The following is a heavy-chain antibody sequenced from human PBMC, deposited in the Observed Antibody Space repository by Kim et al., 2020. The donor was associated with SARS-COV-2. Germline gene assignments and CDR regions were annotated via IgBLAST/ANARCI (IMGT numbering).Heavy chain of an antibody. CDR1: GGSISSYY. CDR2: IYYSGST. CDR3: AREVGHSSRDYAFDI. V-gene: IGHV4-59*01. Sequence: SETLSLTCTVSGGSISSYYWSWIRQPPGKGLEWIGYIYYSGSTNYNPSLKSRVTISVDTSKNQFSLKLSSVTAADTAVYYCAREVGHSSRDYAFDIWGQGTMVTVSS. D-gene: IGHD6-13*01. J-gene: IGHJ3*02.